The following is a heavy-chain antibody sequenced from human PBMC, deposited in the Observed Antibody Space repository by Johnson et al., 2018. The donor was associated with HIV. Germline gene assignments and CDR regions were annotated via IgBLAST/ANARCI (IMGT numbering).Heavy chain of an antibody. CDR1: GFIVSSNY. D-gene: IGHD6-13*01. CDR2: IYSGGTT. J-gene: IGHJ3*02. Sequence: MQLVESGGGLVQPGGSLRLSCAASGFIVSSNYMSWVRQAPGKGLEWVSVIYSGGTTWYADSVKGRFTISRDNSRDTVHLQMNSLRSEDTAVYYCASRGREIVAAGILGAFDIWGQGTMVTVSS. CDR3: ASRGREIVAAGILGAFDI. V-gene: IGHV3-66*02.